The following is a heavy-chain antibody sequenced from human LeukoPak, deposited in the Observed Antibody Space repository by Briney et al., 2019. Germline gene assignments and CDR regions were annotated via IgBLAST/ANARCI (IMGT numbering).Heavy chain of an antibody. J-gene: IGHJ5*02. CDR1: GFTFSSYA. CDR3: ARASAAAGTYWFDP. Sequence: PGGSLRLPCAASGFTFSSYAMHWVRQAPGKGLEYVSAISSNGGSTYYANSVKGRFTISRDNSKNTLYLQMGSLRAEDMAVYYCARASAAAGTYWFDPWGQGTLVTVSS. CDR2: ISSNGGST. V-gene: IGHV3-64*01. D-gene: IGHD6-13*01.